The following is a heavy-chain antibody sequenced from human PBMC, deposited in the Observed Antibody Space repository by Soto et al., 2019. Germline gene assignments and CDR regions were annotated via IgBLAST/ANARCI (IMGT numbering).Heavy chain of an antibody. CDR1: ADSISSGCYY. Sequence: SETLSLTCTVSADSISSGCYYWSWIRHRPRKGLEWIGYIYYIGTTYYNPSLKSRVNLSIDTSKNQFSLKLTSLTAADTAVYYCARGTLRGSYHYYLDSWGQGTLVTVSS. CDR3: ARGTLRGSYHYYLDS. CDR2: IYYIGTT. J-gene: IGHJ4*02. V-gene: IGHV4-31*03. D-gene: IGHD3-16*02.